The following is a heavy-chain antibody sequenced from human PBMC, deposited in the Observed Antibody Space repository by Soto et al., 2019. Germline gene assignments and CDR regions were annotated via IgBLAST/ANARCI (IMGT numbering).Heavy chain of an antibody. CDR3: ARAPRGNYGYPSYFDY. Sequence: LETLSLTCIDSACSTSSYYWSWLRQPPGKGLEWIGYIYYSGSTNYNPSLKSRVTISVDTSKNQFSLKLSSVTAADTAVYYCARAPRGNYGYPSYFDYWGQGTLVTVSS. J-gene: IGHJ4*02. CDR2: IYYSGST. D-gene: IGHD3-10*01. CDR1: ACSTSSYY. V-gene: IGHV4-59*01.